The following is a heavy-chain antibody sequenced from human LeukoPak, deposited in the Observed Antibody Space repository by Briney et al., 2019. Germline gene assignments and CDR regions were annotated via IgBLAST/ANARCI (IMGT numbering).Heavy chain of an antibody. CDR1: GFTFSSYA. V-gene: IGHV3-23*01. CDR2: ISGSGGST. D-gene: IGHD6-13*01. CDR3: AKDGAGYSRNYYYYYYMDV. J-gene: IGHJ6*03. Sequence: GGSLRLSCAASGFTFSSYAMSWVRQAPGKGLEWVSAISGSGGSTYYADSVKGRFTISRDNSKNTLYLQMNSLRAEDTAVYYCAKDGAGYSRNYYYYYYMDVWGKGTTVTISS.